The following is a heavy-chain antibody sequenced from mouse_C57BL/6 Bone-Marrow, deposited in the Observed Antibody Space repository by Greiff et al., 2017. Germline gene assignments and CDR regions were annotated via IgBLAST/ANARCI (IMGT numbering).Heavy chain of an antibody. V-gene: IGHV5-9-1*02. CDR2: ISSGGDYV. CDR1: GFTFSSYA. CDR3: TRDARTTARRRFAY. J-gene: IGHJ3*01. D-gene: IGHD1-2*01. Sequence: EVQVVESGEGLVKPGGSLKLSCAASGFTFSSYAMSWVRQTPEKRLVWVAYISSGGDYVYYADTVQGRFTISRDNARNTLYLPMSSLKSEDTAMYYCTRDARTTARRRFAYWGQGTLVTVSA.